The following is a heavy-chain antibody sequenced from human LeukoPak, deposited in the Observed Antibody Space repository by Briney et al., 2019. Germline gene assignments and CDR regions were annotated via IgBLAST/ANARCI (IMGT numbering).Heavy chain of an antibody. D-gene: IGHD2-2*02. Sequence: PGGSLRLSCAASGFTFSSYWMTWVRQAPGKGLEWVANINRDGSEKYYVDSVKGRFTISRDNAKNSLYLQMNSLRAEDTAVYYCARDPDCSSTSCYTGDYWGQGTLVTVSS. CDR3: ARDPDCSSTSCYTGDY. V-gene: IGHV3-7*01. CDR2: INRDGSEK. CDR1: GFTFSSYW. J-gene: IGHJ4*02.